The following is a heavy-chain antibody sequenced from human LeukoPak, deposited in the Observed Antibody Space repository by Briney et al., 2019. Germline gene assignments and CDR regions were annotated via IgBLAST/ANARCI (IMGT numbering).Heavy chain of an antibody. D-gene: IGHD6-19*01. CDR1: GGSIGSYY. CDR3: ARAAAVAGTIGWFDP. J-gene: IGHJ5*02. Sequence: SETLSLTCTVSGGSIGSYYWSWIRQPPGKGLEWIGYIYYSGSTNYNPSLKSRVTISVDTSKNQFSLKLSSVTAADTAVYYCARAAAVAGTIGWFDPWGQGTLVTVSS. V-gene: IGHV4-59*01. CDR2: IYYSGST.